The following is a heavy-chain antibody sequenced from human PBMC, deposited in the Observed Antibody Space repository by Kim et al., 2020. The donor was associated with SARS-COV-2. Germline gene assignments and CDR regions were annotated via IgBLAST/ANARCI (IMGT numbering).Heavy chain of an antibody. CDR3: ARSAHDYGDRVGMDV. CDR1: RYTFNNYA. V-gene: IGHV7-4-1*02. Sequence: ASVKVSCKASRYTFNNYAMNWVRQAPGQGLEWMGWINIKTGNPIYAQGFTGRFVFSLDTSVSTAYLQISSLKAEDTAVYYCARSAHDYGDRVGMDVWGQGTTVTVSS. CDR2: INIKTGNP. D-gene: IGHD4-17*01. J-gene: IGHJ6*02.